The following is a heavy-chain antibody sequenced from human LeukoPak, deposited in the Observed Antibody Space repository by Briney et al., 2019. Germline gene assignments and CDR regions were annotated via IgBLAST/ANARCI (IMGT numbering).Heavy chain of an antibody. V-gene: IGHV1-46*01. J-gene: IGHJ4*02. CDR2: INPSGGST. Sequence: ASVKVSCKASGYTFTSYYMHWVRQAPGQGLEWMGIINPSGGSTSYAQKFQGRVTMTRDTSTNTAYMELRSLSSDDTAVYYCASDHLSIASTGTRYWGQGTLVTVSS. D-gene: IGHD6-13*01. CDR3: ASDHLSIASTGTRY. CDR1: GYTFTSYY.